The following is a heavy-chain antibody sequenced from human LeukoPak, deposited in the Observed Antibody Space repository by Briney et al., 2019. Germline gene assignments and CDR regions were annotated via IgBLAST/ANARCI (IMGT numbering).Heavy chain of an antibody. D-gene: IGHD5/OR15-5a*01. J-gene: IGHJ4*02. CDR1: GYSFTSYW. CDR2: IYPGDSDT. CDR3: ARSLSSTLWYFDY. V-gene: IGHV5-51*01. Sequence: GESLKISCKGSGYSFTSYWIGWLRQMPGKGLEWMGIIYPGDSDTRYSPSFQGQVTISADKSISTAYLQWSSLKASDTAMYYCARSLSSTLWYFDYWGQGTLVTVSS.